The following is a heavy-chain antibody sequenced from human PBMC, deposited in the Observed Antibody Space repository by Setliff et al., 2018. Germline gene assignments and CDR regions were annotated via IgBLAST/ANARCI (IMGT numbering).Heavy chain of an antibody. D-gene: IGHD3-10*01. CDR3: AGWFGELYGFDP. Sequence: SETLSLTCAVYGGSFSGYYWSWIRQPPGKGLEWIGEINHSGSTNYNPSLKSRVTISVDTSKNQFSLKLSSVTAADTAVYYCAGWFGELYGFDPWGQGTLVTVSS. CDR2: INHSGST. J-gene: IGHJ5*02. CDR1: GGSFSGYY. V-gene: IGHV4-34*01.